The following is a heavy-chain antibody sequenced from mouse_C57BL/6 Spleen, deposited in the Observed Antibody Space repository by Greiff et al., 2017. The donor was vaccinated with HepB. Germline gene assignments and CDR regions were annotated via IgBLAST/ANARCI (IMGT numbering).Heavy chain of an antibody. CDR2: IDPSDSYT. CDR3: ARRSRVDYAMDY. D-gene: IGHD3-1*01. V-gene: IGHV1-69*01. Sequence: QVQLQQPGAELVMPGASVKLSCKASGYTFTSYWMHWVKQRPGQGLEWIGEIDPSDSYTNYNQKFKGKSTLTVDKSSSTAYMQLSSLTSEDSAVNYCARRSRVDYAMDYWGQGTSVTVSS. J-gene: IGHJ4*01. CDR1: GYTFTSYW.